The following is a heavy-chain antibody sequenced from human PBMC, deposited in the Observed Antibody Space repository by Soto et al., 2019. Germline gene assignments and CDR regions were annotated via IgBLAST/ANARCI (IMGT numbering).Heavy chain of an antibody. CDR1: GFTFSSYA. Sequence: GGSLRLSCAASGFTFSSYAMSWVRQPPGKGLEWVSGIGGGGIDTYYARSVKGRFTISRDNSENTLYLQMNSLRAEDTAVYYCAKWWAIALDGHDYFGMDVWGQGTTVTVSS. D-gene: IGHD6-19*01. CDR3: AKWWAIALDGHDYFGMDV. J-gene: IGHJ6*02. V-gene: IGHV3-23*01. CDR2: IGGGGIDT.